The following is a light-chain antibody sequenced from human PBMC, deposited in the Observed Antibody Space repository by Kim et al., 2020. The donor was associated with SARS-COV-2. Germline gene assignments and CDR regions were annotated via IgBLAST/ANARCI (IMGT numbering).Light chain of an antibody. CDR1: SSNIGKNY. V-gene: IGLV1-51*01. CDR3: GTFDSSLFVVV. CDR2: DNN. J-gene: IGLJ2*01. Sequence: GQKVTIYCSGTSSNIGKNYVSWYQQLPRTAPKLLIYDNNKRPSGIPDRVSGSKCGTSATLDITGLQTGDEADYYCGTFDSSLFVVVFGGGTQLTVL.